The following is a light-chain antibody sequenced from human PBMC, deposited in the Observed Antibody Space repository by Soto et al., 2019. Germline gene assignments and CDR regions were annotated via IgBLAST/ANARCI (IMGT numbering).Light chain of an antibody. Sequence: EIVLTQSPGTLSLSPGERATLSCRASQSVISSHLAWYQQKAGQAPRLLIYGASSRATGIPDRFSGSGSGTGFTLTISRLEPEDFAVYYCQQYGPPRYTFGGGTKVEIK. V-gene: IGKV3-20*01. CDR1: QSVISSH. CDR2: GAS. J-gene: IGKJ4*01. CDR3: QQYGPPRYT.